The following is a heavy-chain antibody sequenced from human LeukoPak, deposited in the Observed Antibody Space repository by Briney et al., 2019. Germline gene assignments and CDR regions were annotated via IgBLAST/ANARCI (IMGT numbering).Heavy chain of an antibody. Sequence: SETLSLTCAFYGGSFSGYYWSWIRQPPGKLLEWIGEINHSGSTNYNPSLKSRVTISVDTSKNHFSLKLSSVTAADTAVYYCARHGVYIAAAGYNWFDPWGQGTLVTVSS. CDR2: INHSGST. CDR1: GGSFSGYY. D-gene: IGHD6-13*01. V-gene: IGHV4-34*01. J-gene: IGHJ5*02. CDR3: ARHGVYIAAAGYNWFDP.